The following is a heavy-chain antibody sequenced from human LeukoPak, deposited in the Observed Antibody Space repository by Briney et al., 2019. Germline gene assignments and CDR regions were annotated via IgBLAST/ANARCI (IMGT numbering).Heavy chain of an antibody. Sequence: ASVNVSCKASGGTFSSYAISWVRQAPGQGLEWMGGIIPIFGTANYAQKFQGRVTITTDESTSTAYMELSSLRSEDTAVYYCARDGAAVTRGTRPKYFDYWGQGTLVTVSS. J-gene: IGHJ4*02. D-gene: IGHD4-17*01. CDR1: GGTFSSYA. CDR2: IIPIFGTA. CDR3: ARDGAAVTRGTRPKYFDY. V-gene: IGHV1-69*05.